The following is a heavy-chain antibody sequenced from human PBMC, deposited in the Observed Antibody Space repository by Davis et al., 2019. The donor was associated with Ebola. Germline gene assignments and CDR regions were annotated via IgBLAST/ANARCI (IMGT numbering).Heavy chain of an antibody. CDR1: GGSISSSNW. V-gene: IGHV4-4*02. CDR3: ARDIPYSSSWYALEGSYYYYYYYMDV. CDR2: IYHSGST. Sequence: PSETLSLTCAVSGGSISSSNWWSWVRQPPGKGLEWIGEIYHSGSTNYNPSLKSRVTISVDTSKNQFSLKLSSVTAADTAVYYCARDIPYSSSWYALEGSYYYYYYYMDVWGKGITVTVSS. J-gene: IGHJ6*03. D-gene: IGHD6-13*01.